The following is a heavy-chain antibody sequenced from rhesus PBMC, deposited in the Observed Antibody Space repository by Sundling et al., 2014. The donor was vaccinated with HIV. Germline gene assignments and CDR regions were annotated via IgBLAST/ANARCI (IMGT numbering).Heavy chain of an antibody. V-gene: IGHV3-13*01. J-gene: IGHJ5-1*01. CDR3: ATGSAWYYDM. CDR2: IRDKTSSYTT. CDR1: GIPFTSYS. Sequence: EVHLVESGGGLVQPGGSLRLSCAASGIPFTSYSMHWVRQAQGKGLEWVALIRDKTSSYTTDYSEPVKGRFTISRDESKNLVFLEMSSLKTEDTAVYYCATGSAWYYDMWGPGVLVTVSS. D-gene: IGHD6-31*01.